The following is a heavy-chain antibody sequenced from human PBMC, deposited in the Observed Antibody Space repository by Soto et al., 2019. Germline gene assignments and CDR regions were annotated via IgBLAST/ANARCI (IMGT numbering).Heavy chain of an antibody. CDR2: ISGSGGRT. CDR1: GFTFSSYA. D-gene: IGHD6-19*01. J-gene: IGHJ5*02. CDR3: AKESNEIAVAGTVS. Sequence: EVQLLESGGGLVQPGGSLRLSCAASGFTFSSYAMSWVRQAPGKGLEWVSAISGSGGRTYYADSVKGRFTISRDNSKNTLNMKMNSLGAEDTALYYFAKESNEIAVAGTVSWGQGTLVTVSS. V-gene: IGHV3-23*01.